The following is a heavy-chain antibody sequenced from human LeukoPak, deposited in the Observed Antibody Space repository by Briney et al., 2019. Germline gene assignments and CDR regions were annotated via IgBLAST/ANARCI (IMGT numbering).Heavy chain of an antibody. Sequence: SETLSLTCTVSGGSIISYYWRWVRQSAGKGLEWIGRIYPSGSTEYNTSLKSRVTMSVDMSKKQFSLKLTSVTAADTAVYYCARLKFYDSTGYTPGYYMDVWGKGTTVTVSS. CDR2: IYPSGST. J-gene: IGHJ6*03. D-gene: IGHD3-22*01. CDR1: GGSIISYY. V-gene: IGHV4-4*07. CDR3: ARLKFYDSTGYTPGYYMDV.